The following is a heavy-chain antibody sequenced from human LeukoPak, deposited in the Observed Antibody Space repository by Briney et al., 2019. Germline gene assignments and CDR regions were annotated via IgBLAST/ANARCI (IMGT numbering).Heavy chain of an antibody. D-gene: IGHD6-19*01. CDR1: GGSISSSNW. V-gene: IGHV4-4*02. CDR3: ARTMYSSGWAKGYYFGY. Sequence: SETLSLTCTVSGGSISSSNWWSWVRQPPGKGLEWIGEIYHSGSTNYNPSLKSRVTISVDKSKNQFSLKLSSVTAADTAVYYCARTMYSSGWAKGYYFGYWGQGTLVTVSS. J-gene: IGHJ4*02. CDR2: IYHSGST.